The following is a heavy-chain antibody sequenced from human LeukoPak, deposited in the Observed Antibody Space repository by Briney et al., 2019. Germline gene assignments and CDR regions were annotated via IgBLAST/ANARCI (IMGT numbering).Heavy chain of an antibody. CDR1: GGSISSSSYY. CDR2: IYYSGST. J-gene: IGHJ5*02. CDR3: ARLYYYDSSGYANWFDP. D-gene: IGHD3-22*01. Sequence: SETLSLTCTVSGGSISSSSYYWGWIRQPPGKGLEWIGSIYYSGSTYYNPSLKSRVTISVDTSKNQFSLKLSSVTAADTAVYYCARLYYYDSSGYANWFDPWGQGALVTVSS. V-gene: IGHV4-39*01.